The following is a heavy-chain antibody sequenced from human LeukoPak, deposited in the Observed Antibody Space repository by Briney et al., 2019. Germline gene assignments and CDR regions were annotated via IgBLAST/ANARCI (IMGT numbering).Heavy chain of an antibody. J-gene: IGHJ4*02. D-gene: IGHD2-2*02. CDR1: GFTFSSYA. Sequence: GGSLRLSCAASGFTFSSYAMSWVRQAPGKGLEWVSAISGSGGSTYYADSVKGRFTISRDNSKNTLYLQMNSLRAEDTAVYYCAKVRAIGYCSSTSCYTNGHFDYWGQGTLVTVSS. CDR3: AKVRAIGYCSSTSCYTNGHFDY. V-gene: IGHV3-23*01. CDR2: ISGSGGST.